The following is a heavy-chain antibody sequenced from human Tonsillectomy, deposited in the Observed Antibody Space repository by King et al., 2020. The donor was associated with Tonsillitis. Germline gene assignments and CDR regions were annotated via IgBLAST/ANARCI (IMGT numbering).Heavy chain of an antibody. CDR1: GGSIRSHY. CDR2: IYSSGST. J-gene: IGHJ4*02. Sequence: VQLQESGPGLAKPSETLSLTCTVSGGSIRSHYWSWIRQPPGKGLEWIGDIYSSGSTNYNPSLKSRVTISVDTSKNQFSLMLSSVTAADTAVYYCARLLPEYSRSAGCFDYWGQGTLVTVSS. V-gene: IGHV4-59*08. CDR3: ARLLPEYSRSAGCFDY. D-gene: IGHD6-6*01.